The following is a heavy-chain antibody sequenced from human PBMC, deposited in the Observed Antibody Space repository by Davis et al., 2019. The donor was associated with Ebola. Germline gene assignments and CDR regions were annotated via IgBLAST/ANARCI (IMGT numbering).Heavy chain of an antibody. J-gene: IGHJ4*02. V-gene: IGHV3-23*01. Sequence: GESLKISCAASGFTFGDYAMSWVRQAPGKGLEWVSTISRAGESTYYGDSVRGRFTISRDNSKNTLYLQMNSLSADDTAVYYCATCGFCVSSSGIDYRGQGTLVTVSS. D-gene: IGHD6-19*01. CDR2: ISRAGEST. CDR1: GFTFGDYA. CDR3: ATCGFCVSSSGIDY.